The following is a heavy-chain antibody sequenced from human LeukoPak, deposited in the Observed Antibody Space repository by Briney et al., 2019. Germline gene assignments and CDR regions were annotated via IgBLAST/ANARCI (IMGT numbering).Heavy chain of an antibody. D-gene: IGHD4-23*01. V-gene: IGHV3-64D*09. CDR2: INNNGVNT. CDR1: GFTFSSYA. J-gene: IGHJ4*02. CDR3: VRRWSADDHDY. Sequence: GGSLRLSCSASGFTFSSYAMHWVRQAPGKGLQYVSSINNNGVNTYYADSVKGGFTVSRDNSKSTLYLQMSSLRTEDTAVYYCVRRWSADDHDYWGQGTLVTVSS.